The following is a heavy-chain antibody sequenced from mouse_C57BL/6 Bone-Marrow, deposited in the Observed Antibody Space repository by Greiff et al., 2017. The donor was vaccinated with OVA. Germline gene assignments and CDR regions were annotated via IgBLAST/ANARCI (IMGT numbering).Heavy chain of an antibody. Sequence: EVQRVESGGDLVKPGGSLKLSCAASGFTFSSYGMSWVRQTPDKRLEWVATISSGGSYTYYPDSVKGRFTISRDNAKNTLYLQMSSLKSEDTAMYYCARWLLLAWFAYWGQGTLVTVSA. J-gene: IGHJ3*01. D-gene: IGHD2-3*01. CDR3: ARWLLLAWFAY. CDR2: ISSGGSYT. V-gene: IGHV5-6*01. CDR1: GFTFSSYG.